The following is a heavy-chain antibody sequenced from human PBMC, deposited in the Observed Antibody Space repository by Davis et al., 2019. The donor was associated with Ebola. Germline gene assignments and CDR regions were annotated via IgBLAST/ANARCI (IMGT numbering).Heavy chain of an antibody. Sequence: SLKISCAASGFTFSDHYMDWVRQAPGKGLEWVGRTRNKANRYTTLYAASVKGRFTISRDDSKNSVYLQMSSLKTEETAVYYCTREPMSGNWYSDLWGRGTLVTVSS. CDR2: TRNKANRYTT. V-gene: IGHV3-72*01. CDR3: TREPMSGNWYSDL. D-gene: IGHD3-22*01. CDR1: GFTFSDHY. J-gene: IGHJ2*01.